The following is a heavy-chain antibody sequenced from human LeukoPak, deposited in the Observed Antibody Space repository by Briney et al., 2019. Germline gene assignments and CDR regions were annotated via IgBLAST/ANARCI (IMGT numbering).Heavy chain of an antibody. J-gene: IGHJ4*02. Sequence: GGSLRLSCAASGFTFSSSAMSWVRQVPGKGLEWVAVISNDGSDKHHADSVKGRFTVSRDNSKHTVYLQMDRLRVEDTAIYYCVREGTYFFASGSFQGYYFDNWGQGTLVTVSS. CDR2: ISNDGSDK. CDR1: GFTFSSSA. CDR3: VREGTYFFASGSFQGYYFDN. V-gene: IGHV3-30*03. D-gene: IGHD3-10*01.